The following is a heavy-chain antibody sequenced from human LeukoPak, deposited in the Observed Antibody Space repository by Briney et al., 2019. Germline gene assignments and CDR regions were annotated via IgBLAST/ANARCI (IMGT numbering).Heavy chain of an antibody. D-gene: IGHD3-9*01. J-gene: IGHJ3*02. V-gene: IGHV4-30-4*01. Sequence: PSETLSLTCTVSGGSISSGDYYWSWIRQPPGKGLEWIGYIYYSGSTYYNPSLKSRVTISVDTSKNQFSLKLSSVTAADTAVYYCARAQPYYDILTGYLNPDAFDIWGQGTMVTVSS. CDR3: ARAQPYYDILTGYLNPDAFDI. CDR2: IYYSGST. CDR1: GGSISSGDYY.